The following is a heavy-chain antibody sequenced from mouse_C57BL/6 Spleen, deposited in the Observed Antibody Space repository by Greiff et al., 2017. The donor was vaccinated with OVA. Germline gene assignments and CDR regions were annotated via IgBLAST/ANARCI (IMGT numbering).Heavy chain of an antibody. CDR1: GFNIKNTY. CDR2: IDPANGNT. CDR3: ARNSGSTYWYFDV. J-gene: IGHJ1*03. Sequence: EVQLVESVAELVRPGASVKLSCTASGFNIKNTYMHWVKQRPEQGLEWIGRIDPANGNTKYAPKFQGKATITADTSSNTAYLQLSSLTSEDTAIYYCARNSGSTYWYFDVWGTGTTVTVSS. D-gene: IGHD1-1*01. V-gene: IGHV14-3*01.